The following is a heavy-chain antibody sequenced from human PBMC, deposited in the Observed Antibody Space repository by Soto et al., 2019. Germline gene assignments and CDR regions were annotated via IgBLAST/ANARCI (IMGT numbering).Heavy chain of an antibody. V-gene: IGHV5-51*01. D-gene: IGHD2-21*01. J-gene: IGHJ6*02. CDR1: GYSFTSYW. Sequence: GESLKISCKGSGYSFTSYWIGWVRQMPGKGLEWMGIIYPGDSDTRYSPSFQGQVTISADKSISTAYLQWSSLKASDTAMYYCARPRRGDGYNSDYYYGKDVWGQGTTVTVSS. CDR3: ARPRRGDGYNSDYYYGKDV. CDR2: IYPGDSDT.